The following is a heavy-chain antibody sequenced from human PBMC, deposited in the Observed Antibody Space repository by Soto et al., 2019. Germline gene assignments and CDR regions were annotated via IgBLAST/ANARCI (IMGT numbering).Heavy chain of an antibody. Sequence: LSLTCTVSGGSISSYYWSWIRQPPGKGLEWIGYIYYSGSTNYNPSLKSRVTISVDTSKNQFSLKLSSVTAADTAVYYCARDGHSNYGSGSYQYWGQGTLVTVSS. CDR2: IYYSGST. CDR1: GGSISSYY. D-gene: IGHD3-10*01. CDR3: ARDGHSNYGSGSYQY. V-gene: IGHV4-59*01. J-gene: IGHJ4*02.